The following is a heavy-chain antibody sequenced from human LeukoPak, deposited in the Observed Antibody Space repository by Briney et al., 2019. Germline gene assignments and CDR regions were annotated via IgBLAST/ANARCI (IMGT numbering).Heavy chain of an antibody. D-gene: IGHD1-1*01. CDR3: ARDRTGNDY. V-gene: IGHV3-7*01. CDR1: GFTFSSYW. J-gene: IGHJ4*02. CDR2: IKEDGSEK. Sequence: GGSLRLSCAASGFTFSSYWMSWIRQAPGKGLEWVANIKEDGSEKYYVDSVRGRFTISRDNAKNSLSLQMNSLRAEDTAVYYCARDRTGNDYWGQGALVTVSS.